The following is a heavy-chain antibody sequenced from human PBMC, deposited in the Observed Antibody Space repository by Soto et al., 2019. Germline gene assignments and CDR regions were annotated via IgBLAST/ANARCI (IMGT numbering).Heavy chain of an antibody. CDR1: AFTFSTYS. CDR2: INQGGSEK. D-gene: IGHD5-18*01. V-gene: IGHV3-7*01. CDR3: ARDGYSYGYGWYFDL. Sequence: GGSLRLSCAASAFTFSTYSMTWVRQAPGKGLEWVANINQGGSEKYYVDSMKGRFTISRDNAKNSLYLQMSRLRAEDTAVYYCARDGYSYGYGWYFDLCGRGTLVTVSS. J-gene: IGHJ2*01.